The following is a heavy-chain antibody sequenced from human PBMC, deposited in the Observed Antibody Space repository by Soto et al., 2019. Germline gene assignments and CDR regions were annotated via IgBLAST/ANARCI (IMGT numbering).Heavy chain of an antibody. Sequence: GVTLRRSCAPSRFTFSDYTMQWVRKAPGRKREGVSSISRESVDIHYIASVKGRFTISRDNDKNSVIWEMAGLRVDDTGVYFCAVGAADLTSPYGMDVWGRGTTVTVSS. CDR3: AVGAADLTSPYGMDV. J-gene: IGHJ6*02. CDR2: ISRESVDI. CDR1: RFTFSDYT. D-gene: IGHD1-26*01. V-gene: IGHV3-21*01.